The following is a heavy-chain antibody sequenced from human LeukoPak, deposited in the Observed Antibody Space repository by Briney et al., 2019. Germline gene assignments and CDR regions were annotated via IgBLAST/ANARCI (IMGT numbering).Heavy chain of an antibody. J-gene: IGHJ5*02. CDR3: ARFGSTSGRGFDP. V-gene: IGHV4-38-2*01. CDR2: ISHNGTT. CDR1: GYSISSAYY. D-gene: IGHD2-2*01. Sequence: PSETLSLTCAVSGYSISSAYYWGWIRQPPGKGLKWIETISHNGTTYFNPSLKSRVTIFLDTSKNQFSLKLTSVTAADTAVYYCARFGSTSGRGFDPWGQGTLVTVSS.